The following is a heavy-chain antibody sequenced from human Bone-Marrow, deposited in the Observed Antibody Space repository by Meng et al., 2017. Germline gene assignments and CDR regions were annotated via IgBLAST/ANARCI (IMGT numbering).Heavy chain of an antibody. CDR2: INAGNGNT. CDR3: ARDTGVSLLWFGGLLSYYVMDV. CDR1: GYTFTSYA. Sequence: ASAKVSCKASGYTFTSYAMHWVRQAPGQRLEWMGWINAGNGNTKCSQKFQGRVIITRDTSASTAYMEQSSLRSEDTAVYYCARDTGVSLLWFGGLLSYYVMDVWGQGTTVTVSS. J-gene: IGHJ6*02. D-gene: IGHD3-10*01. V-gene: IGHV1-3*01.